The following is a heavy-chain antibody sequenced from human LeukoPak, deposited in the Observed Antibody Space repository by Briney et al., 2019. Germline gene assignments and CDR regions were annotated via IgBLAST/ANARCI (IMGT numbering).Heavy chain of an antibody. CDR2: ISYDGSNG. D-gene: IGHD2-15*01. CDR1: GFTFSSYT. Sequence: GGSLRLSCAASGFTFSSYTMHWVRQAPGKGLEWVAVISYDGSNGYYADSVKGRFTISRDNSKNTLYLQMSSLRAEDTAVYYCARDVGWSLDYWGQGTQVTVSS. J-gene: IGHJ4*02. V-gene: IGHV3-30-3*01. CDR3: ARDVGWSLDY.